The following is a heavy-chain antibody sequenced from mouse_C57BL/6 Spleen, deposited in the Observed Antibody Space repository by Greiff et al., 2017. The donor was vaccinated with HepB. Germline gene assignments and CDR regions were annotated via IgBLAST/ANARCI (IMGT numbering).Heavy chain of an antibody. CDR2: INPNNGGT. J-gene: IGHJ2*01. CDR1: GYTFTDYN. D-gene: IGHD3-2*02. V-gene: IGHV1-22*01. CDR3: AREGNSGPFDY. Sequence: VQLQQSGPELVKPGASVKMSCKASGYTFTDYNMHWVKQSHGKSLEWIGYINPNNGGTSYNQKFKGKATLTVNKSSSTAYMDLRSLTSEDSAVYYCAREGNSGPFDYWGQGTTLTVSS.